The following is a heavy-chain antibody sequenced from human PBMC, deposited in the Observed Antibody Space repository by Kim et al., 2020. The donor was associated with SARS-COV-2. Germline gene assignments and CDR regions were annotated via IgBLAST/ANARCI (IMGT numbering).Heavy chain of an antibody. V-gene: IGHV3-33*03. J-gene: IGHJ4*02. Sequence: CDGMNKYYADSVKGRFNISRDKSKNMLFLQMNSLRAEDTAVYYCANFESWGQGTLVTVSS. CDR2: CDGMNK. CDR3: ANFES.